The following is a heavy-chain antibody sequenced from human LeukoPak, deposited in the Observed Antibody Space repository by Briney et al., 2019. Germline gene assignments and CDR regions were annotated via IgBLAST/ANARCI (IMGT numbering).Heavy chain of an antibody. J-gene: IGHJ4*02. CDR3: ARGYYDFWSGYRFPLNFDY. V-gene: IGHV5-51*01. Sequence: GESLKISCKGSGYSFTSYWIGWVRQMPGKGLEWMGIIYPGDSDTRYSPSFEGQVTFSADKSISTAYLQWSSLKASDTAMYYCARGYYDFWSGYRFPLNFDYWGQGTLVTVSS. CDR2: IYPGDSDT. CDR1: GYSFTSYW. D-gene: IGHD3-3*01.